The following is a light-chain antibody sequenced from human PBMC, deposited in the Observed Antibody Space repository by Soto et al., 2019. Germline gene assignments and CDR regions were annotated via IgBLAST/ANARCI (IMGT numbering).Light chain of an antibody. Sequence: SALTQPASVSGSPGQSITISCTGTSSDVGSYNFVSWYQQHPGKAPKLMIHEVSMRPSGISNRFSGSKSGNTASLTISGLQAEDEADYYCCSHAGGNTLSYVCGTGTKVTVL. CDR3: CSHAGGNTLSYV. J-gene: IGLJ1*01. CDR1: SSDVGSYNF. CDR2: EVS. V-gene: IGLV2-23*02.